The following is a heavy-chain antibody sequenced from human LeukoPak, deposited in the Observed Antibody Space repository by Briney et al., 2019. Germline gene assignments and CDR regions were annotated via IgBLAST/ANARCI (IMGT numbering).Heavy chain of an antibody. CDR3: ARGSTIFGVVTMWYFDY. CDR2: INPNSGST. D-gene: IGHD3-3*01. J-gene: IGHJ4*02. Sequence: ASVKVSCKASGGTFSSYAISWVRQAPGQGLEWMGWINPNSGSTNYAQKFQGRVTMTRDTSISAAYMELSRLRSDDTAVYYCARGSTIFGVVTMWYFDYWGQGTLVTVSS. CDR1: GGTFSSYA. V-gene: IGHV1-2*02.